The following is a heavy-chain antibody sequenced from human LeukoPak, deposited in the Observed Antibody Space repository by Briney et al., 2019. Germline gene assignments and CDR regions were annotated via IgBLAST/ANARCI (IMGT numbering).Heavy chain of an antibody. J-gene: IGHJ4*02. D-gene: IGHD3-3*01. CDR1: RFTFYDYA. Sequence: GGSLRLSCAASRFTFYDYAMHWVRQAPGKGLEWVSGISWNSGSIGYADSVKGRFTISRDNAKNSLYLQMNSLRAEDTALYYCAKGPYYDFWSGPDYWGQGTLVTVSS. CDR3: AKGPYYDFWSGPDY. V-gene: IGHV3-9*01. CDR2: ISWNSGSI.